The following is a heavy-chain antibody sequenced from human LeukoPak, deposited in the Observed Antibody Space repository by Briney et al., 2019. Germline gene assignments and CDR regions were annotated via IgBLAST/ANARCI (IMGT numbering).Heavy chain of an antibody. D-gene: IGHD6-13*01. CDR3: AKDGSSSWYFDL. J-gene: IGHJ2*01. Sequence: GGSLRLSCAASGFIFSNYAMHWVRQAPGKGLEWVAVISYDGSNKYYADSVKGRFTISRDNSKNTLYLQMNSLRAEDTAVYYCAKDGSSSWYFDLWGRGTLVTVSS. V-gene: IGHV3-30*18. CDR1: GFIFSNYA. CDR2: ISYDGSNK.